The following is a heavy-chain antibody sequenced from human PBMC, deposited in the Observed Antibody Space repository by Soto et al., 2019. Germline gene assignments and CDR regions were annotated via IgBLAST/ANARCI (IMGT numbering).Heavy chain of an antibody. J-gene: IGHJ4*02. V-gene: IGHV3-21*01. CDR2: ISSSSSYI. CDR3: ARHATYYDILSGYCFDY. CDR1: GFTFSSYS. Sequence: PGGSLRLSCAASGFTFSSYSMNWVRQAPGKGLEWVSSISSSSSYIYYADSVKGRFTISRDNAKNSLYLQMNSLRAEDTAVYYCARHATYYDILSGYCFDYWGQGTQVTVS. D-gene: IGHD3-9*01.